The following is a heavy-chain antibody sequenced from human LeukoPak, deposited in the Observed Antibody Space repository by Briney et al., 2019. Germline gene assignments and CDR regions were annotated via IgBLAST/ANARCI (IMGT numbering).Heavy chain of an antibody. Sequence: PGGSLRLSCAVSGFSVSGYWMTWVRQAPGKGLEWVANIKQDGSEKNYVDSVKGRFTISRDNAENSLFLQMNSLRVEDTAVCYCAREWQGGIAAAGTRIEGDYWGQGTLVAVS. CDR1: GFSVSGYW. D-gene: IGHD6-13*01. CDR2: IKQDGSEK. J-gene: IGHJ4*02. CDR3: AREWQGGIAAAGTRIEGDY. V-gene: IGHV3-7*01.